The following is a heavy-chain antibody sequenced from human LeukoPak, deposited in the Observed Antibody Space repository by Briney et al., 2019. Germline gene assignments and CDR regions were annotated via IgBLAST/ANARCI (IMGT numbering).Heavy chain of an antibody. CDR2: IIPILGIA. CDR3: APPTPRYCSSTSCFNP. CDR1: GYTFTSYG. V-gene: IGHV1-69*04. D-gene: IGHD2-2*01. J-gene: IGHJ5*02. Sequence: SVKVSCKASGYTFTSYGISWVRQAPGQGLEWMGRIIPILGIANYAQKFQGRVTITADKSTSTAYMELSSLRSEDTAVYYCAPPTPRYCSSTSCFNPWGQGTLVTVSS.